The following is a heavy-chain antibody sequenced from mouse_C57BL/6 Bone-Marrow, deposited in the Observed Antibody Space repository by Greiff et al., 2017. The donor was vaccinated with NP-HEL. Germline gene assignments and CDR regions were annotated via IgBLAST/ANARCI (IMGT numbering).Heavy chain of an antibody. CDR1: GFTFTDYY. Sequence: EVQGVESGGGLVQPGGSLSLSCAASGFTFTDYYMSWVRQPPGKALEWLGFIRNKANGYTTEYSASVKGRFTISRDNSQSILYLQMNALRAEDSATYYCARSPYYYGSSYSYWYFDVWGTGTTVTVSS. V-gene: IGHV7-3*01. CDR2: IRNKANGYTT. CDR3: ARSPYYYGSSYSYWYFDV. D-gene: IGHD1-1*01. J-gene: IGHJ1*03.